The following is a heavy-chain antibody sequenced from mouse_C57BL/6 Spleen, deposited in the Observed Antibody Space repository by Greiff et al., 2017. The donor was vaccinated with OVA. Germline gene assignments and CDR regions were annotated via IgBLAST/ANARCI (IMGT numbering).Heavy chain of an antibody. Sequence: VQLQQSGTELVKPGASVKISCKASGYSFTGYYMNWVKQSPEKSLEWIGEINPSTGGTTYNQKFKAKATLTVDKSSSTAYMQLKSLTSEDSAVYYCARSDWDGPYYFDYWGQGTTLTVSS. V-gene: IGHV1-42*01. CDR1: GYSFTGYY. J-gene: IGHJ2*01. CDR2: INPSTGGT. CDR3: ARSDWDGPYYFDY. D-gene: IGHD4-1*01.